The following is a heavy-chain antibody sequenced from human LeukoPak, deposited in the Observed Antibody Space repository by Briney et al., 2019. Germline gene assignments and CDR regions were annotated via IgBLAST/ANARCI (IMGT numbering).Heavy chain of an antibody. CDR2: IWYDGSNK. Sequence: GRSLRLSCAASGFTFSSYGMHWVRQAPGKGLEWVAVIWYDGSNKYYPDSVQGRFTVSRDNSKNTLYLQVNSLRAEDTAVYYCARDRSMSGWYIDLWGRRTLVTLSS. J-gene: IGHJ2*01. CDR1: GFTFSSYG. D-gene: IGHD2/OR15-2a*01. V-gene: IGHV3-33*01. CDR3: ARDRSMSGWYIDL.